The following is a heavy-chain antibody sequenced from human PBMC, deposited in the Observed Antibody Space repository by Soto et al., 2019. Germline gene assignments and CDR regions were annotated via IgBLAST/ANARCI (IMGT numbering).Heavy chain of an antibody. V-gene: IGHV4-59*01. J-gene: IGHJ5*02. Sequence: SETLSLTCTVSGGSISSYYWSWIRQPPGKGLEWIGYIYYSGSTNYNPSLKSRVTISVDTSKNQFSLKLSSVTAADTAAYYCARAYYDXWSGYYTGANWFDPWGQGTLVTVSS. CDR1: GGSISSYY. D-gene: IGHD3-3*01. CDR3: ARAYYDXWSGYYTGANWFDP. CDR2: IYYSGST.